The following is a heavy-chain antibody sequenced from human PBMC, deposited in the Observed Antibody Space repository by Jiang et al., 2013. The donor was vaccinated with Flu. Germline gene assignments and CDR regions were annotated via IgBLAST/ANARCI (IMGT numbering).Heavy chain of an antibody. V-gene: IGHV4-34*01. CDR2: INHSGST. D-gene: IGHD4-17*01. CDR1: GGSFSGYY. J-gene: IGHJ4*02. CDR3: ASLFGSTVTKVDY. Sequence: SETLSLTCAVYGGSFSGYYWSWTRQTPGKGLEWIGEINHSGSTNYNPSLKSRVTISVDTSKNQFSLKLSSVTAADTAVYYCASLFGSTVTKVDYWGQGTLVTVSS.